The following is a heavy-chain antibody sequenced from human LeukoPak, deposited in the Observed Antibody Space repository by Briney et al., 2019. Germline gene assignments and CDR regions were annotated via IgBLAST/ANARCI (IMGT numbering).Heavy chain of an antibody. Sequence: GGSLRLSCAASEFTFSNYWMSWVRQAPGKGLEWVASIQKDGSQKYYVDSVKGRFTISRDNAKNSLYLQMNSLRAEDTAVYYCARDGDSSSWYGRFDAFDIWGQGTMVTVSS. D-gene: IGHD6-13*01. CDR2: IQKDGSQK. CDR1: EFTFSNYW. J-gene: IGHJ3*02. CDR3: ARDGDSSSWYGRFDAFDI. V-gene: IGHV3-7*01.